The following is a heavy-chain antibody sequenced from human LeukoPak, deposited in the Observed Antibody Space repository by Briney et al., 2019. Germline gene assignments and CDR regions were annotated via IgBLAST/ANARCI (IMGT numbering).Heavy chain of an antibody. Sequence: GGSLRLSCAASGFTFSHYGMSWVRQAPGKGLEWVSYISSSGSTIYYADSVKGRFTISRDNAKNSLYLQMDSLRAEDTAVYYCARPRTYYYDSSGYYGYWGQGTLVTVSS. CDR1: GFTFSHYG. J-gene: IGHJ4*02. CDR2: ISSSGSTI. D-gene: IGHD3-22*01. V-gene: IGHV3-11*04. CDR3: ARPRTYYYDSSGYYGY.